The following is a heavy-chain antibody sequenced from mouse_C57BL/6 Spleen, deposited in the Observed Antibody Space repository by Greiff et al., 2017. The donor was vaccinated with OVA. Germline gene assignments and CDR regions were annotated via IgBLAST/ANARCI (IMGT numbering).Heavy chain of an antibody. V-gene: IGHV1-64*01. CDR1: GYTFTSYW. D-gene: IGHD3-2*02. J-gene: IGHJ4*01. CDR3: ARDSSYYAMDY. CDR2: IHPNSGST. Sequence: QVQLQQSGAELVKPGASVKLSCKASGYTFTSYWMHWVKQRPGQGLEWIGMIHPNSGSTNYNEKFKSKATLTVDKSSSTAYMQLSSLTSEDSAVYYCARDSSYYAMDYWGQGTSVTVSS.